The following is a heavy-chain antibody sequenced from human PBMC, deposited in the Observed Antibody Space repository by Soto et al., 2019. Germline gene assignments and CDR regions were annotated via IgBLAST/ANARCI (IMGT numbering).Heavy chain of an antibody. J-gene: IGHJ4*02. Sequence: GSLRLSCAASGFTFSSYWMSWVRQAPGKGLEWVANIKRDGNEKYYVDSVRGRFTISRDNAKNSLSLQMDSLRAEDTAVYYCARVSGTWPHDYWGQGTLVTVSS. D-gene: IGHD6-25*01. CDR2: IKRDGNEK. CDR1: GFTFSSYW. V-gene: IGHV3-7*01. CDR3: ARVSGTWPHDY.